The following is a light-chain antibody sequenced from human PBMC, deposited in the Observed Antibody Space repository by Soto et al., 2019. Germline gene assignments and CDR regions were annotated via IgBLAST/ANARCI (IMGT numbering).Light chain of an antibody. Sequence: EIVLTQSPATLSLSPGERATLSCRASQSIGTCLAWYIQRPDQAPRLLIYDASNRATGIPARFSGSGSGTDFTLTISSLEPEDFAVYYCQQRRDWPLTFGGGTKVEIK. J-gene: IGKJ4*01. CDR1: QSIGTC. CDR2: DAS. V-gene: IGKV3-11*01. CDR3: QQRRDWPLT.